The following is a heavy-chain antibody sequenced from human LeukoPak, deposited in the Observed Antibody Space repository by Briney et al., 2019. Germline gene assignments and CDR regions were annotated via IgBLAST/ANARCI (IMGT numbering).Heavy chain of an antibody. J-gene: IGHJ3*02. CDR3: AREVDSSGYLDAFDI. Sequence: PSETLSLTCTVSGGSISSGSYYWSWIRQPAGKGLEWIGRIYTSGSTKYNPSLKSRVTISVDTSKNQFSLKLSSVTAADTAVYYCAREVDSSGYLDAFDIWGQGTMVTVSS. CDR1: GGSISSGSYY. D-gene: IGHD3-22*01. V-gene: IGHV4-61*02. CDR2: IYTSGST.